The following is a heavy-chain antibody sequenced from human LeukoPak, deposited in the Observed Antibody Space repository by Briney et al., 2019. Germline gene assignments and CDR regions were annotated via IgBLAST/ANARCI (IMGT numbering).Heavy chain of an antibody. CDR3: AHRSHVLRYFDSLFDFDY. J-gene: IGHJ4*02. V-gene: IGHV2-5*01. CDR1: GLPRRPRAVG. Sequence: ESGPTLAHPTTTPTLTCTFHGLPRRPRAVGVSWIRHTPEKPLERLELIYWNDDKHYSPSLKSRITITKATHKKQMGRTMTNMDPVDTATYYCAHRSHVLRYFDSLFDFDYWGQGTLVTVSS. D-gene: IGHD3-9*01. CDR2: IYWNDDK.